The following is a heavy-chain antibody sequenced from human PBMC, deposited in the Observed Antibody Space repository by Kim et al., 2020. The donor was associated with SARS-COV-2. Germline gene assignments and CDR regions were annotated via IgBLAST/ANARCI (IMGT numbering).Heavy chain of an antibody. V-gene: IGHV4-59*01. CDR1: GGSISSYY. CDR2: IYYSGST. Sequence: SETLSLTCTVSGGSISSYYWSWIRQPPGKGLEWIGYIYYSGSTNYNPSLKSRVTISVDTSKNQFSLKLSSVTAADTAVYYCARGVAAAGHNWFDPWGQGTLVTVSS. CDR3: ARGVAAAGHNWFDP. J-gene: IGHJ5*02. D-gene: IGHD6-13*01.